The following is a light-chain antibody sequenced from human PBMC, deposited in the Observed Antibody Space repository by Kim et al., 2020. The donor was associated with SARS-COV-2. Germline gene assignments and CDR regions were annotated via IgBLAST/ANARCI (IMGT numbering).Light chain of an antibody. J-gene: IGKJ2*01. Sequence: DIQLTQSPSSLSASVGDGVTITCRASQYVSSSLKWYQQKAGKAPNLLIYDTSTLQSGVPSRFSGSASGTDFTLTISSLVSEDFATYYCQQSHSFAYTFGQGTNLEI. CDR1: QYVSSS. CDR3: QQSHSFAYT. V-gene: IGKV1-39*01. CDR2: DTS.